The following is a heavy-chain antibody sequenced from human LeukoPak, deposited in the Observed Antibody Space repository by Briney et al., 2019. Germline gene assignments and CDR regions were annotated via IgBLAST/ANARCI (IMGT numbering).Heavy chain of an antibody. CDR3: AKDNYGSGSYCHDY. V-gene: IGHV3-23*01. CDR1: GFMFSSNW. CDR2: ISGSGGST. D-gene: IGHD3-10*01. Sequence: GGSLRLSCAASGFMFSSNWMSWVRLAPGKGLEWVSAISGSGGSTYYADSVKGRFTISRDNSKNTLYLQMNSLRAEDTAVYYCAKDNYGSGSYCHDYWGQGTLVTVSS. J-gene: IGHJ4*02.